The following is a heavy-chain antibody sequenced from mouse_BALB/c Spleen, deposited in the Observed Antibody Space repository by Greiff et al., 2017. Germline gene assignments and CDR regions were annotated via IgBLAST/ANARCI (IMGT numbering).Heavy chain of an antibody. Sequence: VQLKESGAELVRPGALVKLSCKASGFNIKDYYMHWVKQRPEQGLEWIGWIDPENGNTIYDPKFQGKASITADTSSNTAYLQLSSLTSEDTAVYYCASPHYYGSSYAWFAYWGQGTLVTVSA. D-gene: IGHD1-1*01. J-gene: IGHJ3*01. CDR1: GFNIKDYY. CDR2: IDPENGNT. CDR3: ASPHYYGSSYAWFAY. V-gene: IGHV14-1*02.